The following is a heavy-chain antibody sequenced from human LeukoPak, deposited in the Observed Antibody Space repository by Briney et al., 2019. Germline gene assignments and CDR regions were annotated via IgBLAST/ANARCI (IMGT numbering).Heavy chain of an antibody. CDR3: AKDGLRGYDLDQ. D-gene: IGHD5-12*01. V-gene: IGHV3-23*01. CDR1: GFTFSTYA. CDR2: VTNGGGST. Sequence: GGSLRLSCAASGFTFSTYAMSWVRQAPGKGLEGVSFVTNGGGSTYYADSVKGRFTISRDNSKNTLYLQMNSLRVEDTAIYYCAKDGLRGYDLDQWGRGTLVTVSS. J-gene: IGHJ5*02.